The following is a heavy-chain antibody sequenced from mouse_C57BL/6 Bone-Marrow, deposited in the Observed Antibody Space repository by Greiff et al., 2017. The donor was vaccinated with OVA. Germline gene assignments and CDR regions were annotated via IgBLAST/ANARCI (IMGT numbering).Heavy chain of an antibody. D-gene: IGHD2-1*01. CDR3: ARSGGNPAWFAY. CDR2: IYPGGGYT. V-gene: IGHV1-63*01. J-gene: IGHJ3*01. CDR1: GYTFTNYW. Sequence: QVQLQQSGAELVRPGTSVKMSCKASGYTFTNYWIGWAKQRPGHGLEWIGDIYPGGGYTNYTEKFKGTATLTADKSSRTAYMQLSSRTSEDSAIYYCARSGGNPAWFAYWGQGTLVTVSA.